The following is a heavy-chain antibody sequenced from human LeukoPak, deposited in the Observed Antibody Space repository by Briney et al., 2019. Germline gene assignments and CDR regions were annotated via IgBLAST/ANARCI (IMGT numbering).Heavy chain of an antibody. V-gene: IGHV3-48*04. CDR3: AKGAGLSDY. CDR2: ISSSSGNI. Sequence: GGSLRLSCAASGFTFSSYGMNWVRQAPGKGLEWVSYISSSSGNIYYADSVKGRFTISRDNAKTSLYLQMNSLRAEDTAVYYCAKGAGLSDYWGQGTLVTVSS. CDR1: GFTFSSYG. J-gene: IGHJ4*02. D-gene: IGHD4/OR15-4a*01.